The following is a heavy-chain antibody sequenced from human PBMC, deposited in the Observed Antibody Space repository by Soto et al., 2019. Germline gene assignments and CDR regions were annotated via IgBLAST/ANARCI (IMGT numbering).Heavy chain of an antibody. V-gene: IGHV4-59*08. CDR3: TSSIAARSWFDP. CDR2: IYYSGST. D-gene: IGHD6-6*01. J-gene: IGHJ5*02. Sequence: PSETLSLTCTVSGGSISSYYWSWIRQPPGKGLEWIGYIYYSGSTNYNPYLKSRITITIDTSKNQFSLKLSSVTAADTAVYYCTSSIAARSWFDPWGQGTLVTVSS. CDR1: GGSISSYY.